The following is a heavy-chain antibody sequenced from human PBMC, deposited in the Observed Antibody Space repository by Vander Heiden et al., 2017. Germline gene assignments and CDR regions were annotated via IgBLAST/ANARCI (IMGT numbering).Heavy chain of an antibody. CDR2: IYSSGST. CDR1: GGSINNYY. D-gene: IGHD5-12*01. J-gene: IGHJ4*02. CDR3: ARGFSGYTFDS. Sequence: QVQLQESVPGLVKPSETLSLTCTVSGGSINNYYWSWIRQPPGKGLEWIGFIYSSGSTNYIPSLKSRITISLDTSKNQFSLKLSSVTAADTAVYFCARGFSGYTFDSWGQGTLVTVSS. V-gene: IGHV4-59*01.